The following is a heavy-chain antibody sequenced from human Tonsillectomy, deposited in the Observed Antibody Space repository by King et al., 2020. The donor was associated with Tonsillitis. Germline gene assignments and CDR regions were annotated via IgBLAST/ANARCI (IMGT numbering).Heavy chain of an antibody. Sequence: VQLVESGGGLVQPGGSLRLSCAASGFTFSSYAMSWVRQAPGKGLEWVSAITGSGGSTYYADSVKGRFTISRDNSKNTLYLQMNSLRAEDTAVYYCAHAYLNSSYDIWTGYSNWGQGTLVTVSS. CDR3: AHAYLNSSYDIWTGYSN. CDR1: GFTFSSYA. CDR2: ITGSGGST. J-gene: IGHJ4*02. D-gene: IGHD3-9*01. V-gene: IGHV3-23*04.